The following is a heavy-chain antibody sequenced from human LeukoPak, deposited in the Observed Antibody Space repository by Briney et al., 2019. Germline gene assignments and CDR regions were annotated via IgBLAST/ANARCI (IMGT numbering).Heavy chain of an antibody. V-gene: IGHV3-48*01. J-gene: IGHJ6*02. CDR2: ISSSSSTI. D-gene: IGHD2-2*01. CDR3: ARELPDYYYGMDV. CDR1: GFTFSSYS. Sequence: GGSLRLSCAASGFTFSSYSMNWVRQAPGKGLEWVSYISSSSSTIYYADSVKGRFTISRDNPKNSLYLQMNSLRAEDTAVYYCARELPDYYYGMDVWGQGTTATVSS.